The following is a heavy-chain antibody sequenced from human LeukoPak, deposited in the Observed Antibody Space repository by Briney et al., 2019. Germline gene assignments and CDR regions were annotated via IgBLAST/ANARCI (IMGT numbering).Heavy chain of an antibody. CDR2: ISGSGGST. V-gene: IGHV3-23*01. CDR3: AXDIAARPGRDAFDI. CDR1: GFTFSSYA. D-gene: IGHD6-6*01. J-gene: IGHJ3*02. Sequence: GGSLRLSCAASGFTFSSYAMSWVRQAPGKGLEWVSAISGSGGSTYYADSVKGRFTISRDNSKNTLYLQMNSLRAEDTAVYYCAXDIAARPGRDAFDIWGQGTMVTVSS.